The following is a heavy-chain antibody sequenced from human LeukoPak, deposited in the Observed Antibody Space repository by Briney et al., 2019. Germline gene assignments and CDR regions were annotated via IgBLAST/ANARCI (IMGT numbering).Heavy chain of an antibody. D-gene: IGHD2-2*01. CDR2: IYTSGST. V-gene: IGHV4-61*02. J-gene: IGHJ3*02. Sequence: SETLSLTCTVSGGSISSGSYYWSWIRQPAGKGLEWIGRIYTSGSTNYNPSLKSRVTISVDTSKNQFSLKLSSVTAADTAVYYCARDTEPIVVVPAVHDAFDIWGQGTMVTVSS. CDR3: ARDTEPIVVVPAVHDAFDI. CDR1: GGSISSGSYY.